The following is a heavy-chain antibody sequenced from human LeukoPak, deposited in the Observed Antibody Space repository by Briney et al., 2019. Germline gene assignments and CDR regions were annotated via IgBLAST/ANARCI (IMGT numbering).Heavy chain of an antibody. Sequence: ASVKVSCKASGGTFSSYAISWVRQAPGQGLEWMGGIIPIFGTANHAQKFQGRVTITTDESTSTAYMELSSLRSEDTAVYCCARDYIVGATMPLAYWGQGTLVTVSS. V-gene: IGHV1-69*05. CDR3: ARDYIVGATMPLAY. D-gene: IGHD1-26*01. J-gene: IGHJ4*02. CDR1: GGTFSSYA. CDR2: IIPIFGTA.